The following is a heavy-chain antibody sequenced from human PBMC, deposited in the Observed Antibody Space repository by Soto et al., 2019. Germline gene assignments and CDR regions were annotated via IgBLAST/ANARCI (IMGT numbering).Heavy chain of an antibody. CDR2: ISYDGGNT. V-gene: IGHV3-30-3*01. CDR3: ARELERYFDI. Sequence: QVQLVESGGGVVQPGRSLRLSCAASGFTFSSYAMHWVRQAPGKGLEWVAIISYDGGNTYFADSVKGRFTISRDNSKNTLYLQMNGLRAEDTAVYYCARELERYFDIWGRGTLVTVSS. D-gene: IGHD1-1*01. CDR1: GFTFSSYA. J-gene: IGHJ2*01.